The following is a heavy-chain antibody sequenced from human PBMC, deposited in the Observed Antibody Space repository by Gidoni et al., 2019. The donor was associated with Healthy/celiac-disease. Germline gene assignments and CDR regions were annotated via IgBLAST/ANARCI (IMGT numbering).Heavy chain of an antibody. J-gene: IGHJ4*02. CDR2: ISGSGGST. Sequence: EVQLLESGRGLVQPGGYLRLSCAASGFTFSSYAMSWVRQAPGKGLEWVSAISGSGGSTYYADSVKGRFTISRDNSKNTLYLQMNSLRAEDTAVYYCAKGAWIQLWSPYYWGQGTLVTVSS. CDR1: GFTFSSYA. CDR3: AKGAWIQLWSPYY. V-gene: IGHV3-23*01. D-gene: IGHD5-18*01.